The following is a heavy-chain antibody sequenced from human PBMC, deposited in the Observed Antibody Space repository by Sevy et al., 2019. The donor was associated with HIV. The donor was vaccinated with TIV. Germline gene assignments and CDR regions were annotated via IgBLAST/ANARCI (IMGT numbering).Heavy chain of an antibody. CDR1: GFTPSTYG. V-gene: IGHV3-33*01. CDR2: IGYDGSNK. J-gene: IGHJ4*02. Sequence: GGSLRLSCAASGFTPSTYGMHWVRQAPGKGLEWVSVIGYDGSNKYYADSVKGPFTISRDNSKNTLFLQMDSLRAEDTAVYYYARDPRMYGDYLLAYFDSWGQGTLVTVSS. CDR3: ARDPRMYGDYLLAYFDS. D-gene: IGHD2-8*01.